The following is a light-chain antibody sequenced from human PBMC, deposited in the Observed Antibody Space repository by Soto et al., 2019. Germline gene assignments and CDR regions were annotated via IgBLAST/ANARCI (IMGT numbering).Light chain of an antibody. V-gene: IGKV1-5*01. CDR2: DAS. Sequence: DIQMTQSPSTLSASVGDRVTLTCRARQSISSWLAWYQQKPGKAPKLLIYDASSLESGVPSRFSGSGSGTEFTLTISSLQPDDFATYYCQQYNSYPYTFGQGTKLEIK. CDR3: QQYNSYPYT. CDR1: QSISSW. J-gene: IGKJ2*01.